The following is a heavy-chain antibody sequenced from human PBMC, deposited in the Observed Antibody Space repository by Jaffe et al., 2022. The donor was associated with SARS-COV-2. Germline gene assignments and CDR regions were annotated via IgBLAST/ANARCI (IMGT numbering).Heavy chain of an antibody. CDR2: IYYSGST. CDR3: ARPFGHGDYVD. CDR1: GGSISSSSYY. J-gene: IGHJ4*02. V-gene: IGHV4-39*01. Sequence: QLQLQESGPGLVKPSETLSLTCTVSGGSISSSSYYWGWIRQPPGKGLEWIGSIYYSGSTYYNPSLKSRVTISVDTSKNQFSLKLSSVTAADTAVYYCARPFGHGDYVDWGQGTLVTVSS. D-gene: IGHD4-17*01.